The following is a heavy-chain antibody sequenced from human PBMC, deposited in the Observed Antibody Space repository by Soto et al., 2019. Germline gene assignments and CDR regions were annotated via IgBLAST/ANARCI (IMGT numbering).Heavy chain of an antibody. J-gene: IGHJ4*02. CDR2: IIGRGGTT. D-gene: IGHD1-7*01. CDR3: AKRPLELHMYDY. Sequence: GGAPRHPRTASGFIFCHYVITLVRPAPGKGLEWVSSIIGRGGTTYYTDSVKGRFTISRDNSKNTLFLQINSLRAEDTAVYYCAKRPLELHMYDYWGQGTLVTVSS. V-gene: IGHV3-23*01. CDR1: GFIFCHYV.